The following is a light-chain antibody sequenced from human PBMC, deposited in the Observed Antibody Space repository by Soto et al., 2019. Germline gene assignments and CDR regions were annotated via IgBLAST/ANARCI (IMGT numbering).Light chain of an antibody. V-gene: IGKV1-12*01. CDR2: AAS. CDR3: QQARSFPST. CDR1: QNVDKW. Sequence: DIQMTQSPSSVSAFVLDRVTITCRASQNVDKWIAWYQQKPGKAPKLLIYAASSLRGGVPSRFSGSGSGTDFTLTISSLQPEDFATYSCQQARSFPSTFGQGTRLEIK. J-gene: IGKJ5*01.